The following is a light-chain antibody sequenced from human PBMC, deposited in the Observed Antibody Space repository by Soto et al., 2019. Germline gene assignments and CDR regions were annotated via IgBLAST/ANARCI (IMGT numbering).Light chain of an antibody. CDR3: CSYAGSYYV. Sequence: QSALTQPRSVSGSPGQSVTISCTGTSSDVGGYNDVSWYQQHPGKAPKLMIYDVSKRPSGVPDRFSGSKSGNTASLTISGLQAEDEADNFCCSYAGSYYVFGTGTKVTVL. CDR2: DVS. V-gene: IGLV2-11*01. CDR1: SSDVGGYND. J-gene: IGLJ1*01.